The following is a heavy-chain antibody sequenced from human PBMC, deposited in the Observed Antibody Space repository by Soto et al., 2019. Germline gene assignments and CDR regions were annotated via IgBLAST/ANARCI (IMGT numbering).Heavy chain of an antibody. CDR2: ISSSSSTI. J-gene: IGHJ6*02. V-gene: IGHV3-48*02. CDR3: ASGSSSWYQKPYYYYGMDV. Sequence: LRLSCAASGFTFSSYSMNWVRQAPGKGLEWVSYISSSSSTIYYADSVKGRFTISRDNAKNSLYLQMNSLRDEDTAVYYCASGSSSWYQKPYYYYGMDVWGQGTTVTVSS. CDR1: GFTFSSYS. D-gene: IGHD6-13*01.